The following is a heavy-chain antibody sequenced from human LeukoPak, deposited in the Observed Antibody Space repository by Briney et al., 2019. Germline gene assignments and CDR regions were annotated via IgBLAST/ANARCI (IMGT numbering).Heavy chain of an antibody. CDR1: GFTFSSYA. V-gene: IGHV3-30-3*01. Sequence: GRSLRLSCAASGFTFSSYAMHWVRQAPGKGLELVAVISYDGSNKYYADSVKGRFTISRDNSKTTLYLQMNSLRAEDTAVYYCARGGHIVVVTAIRAEYFQHWGQGTLVTVSS. D-gene: IGHD2-21*02. CDR2: ISYDGSNK. J-gene: IGHJ1*01. CDR3: ARGGHIVVVTAIRAEYFQH.